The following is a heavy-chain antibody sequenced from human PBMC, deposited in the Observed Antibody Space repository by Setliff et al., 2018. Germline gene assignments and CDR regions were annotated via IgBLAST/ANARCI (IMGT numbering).Heavy chain of an antibody. CDR1: GASISSGTYY. J-gene: IGHJ4*02. Sequence: TSETLSLTCTVSGASISSGTYYWAWIRQPPGKGLEWIGRIHYRGTTYSNASLASRLTISVATSKKQFSLNLSSVTAADTAVYYCARGQATSSRSSLVYWGQGIPVTVSS. CDR3: ARGQATSSRSSLVY. CDR2: IHYRGTT. D-gene: IGHD6-6*01. V-gene: IGHV4-39*07.